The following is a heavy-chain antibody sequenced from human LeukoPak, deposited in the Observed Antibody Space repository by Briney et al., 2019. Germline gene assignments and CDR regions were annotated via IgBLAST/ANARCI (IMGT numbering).Heavy chain of an antibody. Sequence: ASVKVSCKASGGTFSSYAISWVRQAPGQGLEWMGGIIPIFGTANYAQKFQGRVTITADESTSTAYMELSSLRSEDTAVYYCARDGGVTMVRGVIITENWFDPWGQGTLVTVSS. CDR1: GGTFSSYA. J-gene: IGHJ5*02. D-gene: IGHD3-10*01. V-gene: IGHV1-69*13. CDR2: IIPIFGTA. CDR3: ARDGGVTMVRGVIITENWFDP.